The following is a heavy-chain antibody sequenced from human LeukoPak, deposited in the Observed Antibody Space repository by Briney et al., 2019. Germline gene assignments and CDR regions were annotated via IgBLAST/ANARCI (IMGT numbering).Heavy chain of an antibody. CDR1: GGTFSSYA. D-gene: IGHD5-12*01. J-gene: IGHJ4*02. CDR3: TRVPGNIGYEEY. Sequence: GASVKVSCKASGGTFSSYAISWVRQAPRQGLEWMGRIIPNLGISNYAQKFQDRLTITADKFTSTAYMELNRLTSDDTAVYYCTRVPGNIGYEEYWGQGTLITVSS. V-gene: IGHV1-69*04. CDR2: IIPNLGIS.